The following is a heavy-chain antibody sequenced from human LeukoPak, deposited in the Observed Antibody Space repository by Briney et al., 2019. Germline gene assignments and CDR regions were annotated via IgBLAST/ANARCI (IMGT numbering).Heavy chain of an antibody. D-gene: IGHD1/OR15-1a*01. Sequence: PGGSLRLSCATSGFTFSNYAMSWVRQAPGKGLEWVSAISGSGVNPFYADSVQGRFTVSRDNSKDTLYLQMNSLRADDTAVYYCAKTITPFTTNWDNSPGAFDVWGQGTGVTVSS. V-gene: IGHV3-23*01. CDR1: GFTFSNYA. J-gene: IGHJ3*01. CDR3: AKTITPFTTNWDNSPGAFDV. CDR2: ISGSGVNP.